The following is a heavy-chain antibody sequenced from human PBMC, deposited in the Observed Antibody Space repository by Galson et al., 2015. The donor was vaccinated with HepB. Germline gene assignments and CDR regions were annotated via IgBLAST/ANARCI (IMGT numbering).Heavy chain of an antibody. D-gene: IGHD3-10*01. Sequence: SLRLSCAATGFIFDDYDMSWVRQVPGKGLEWVSGINWNGGDTDYADSVKDRFTISRDNAENSLYLQMNSLRAEDTALYYCARDETTMARGVIHKWYSGYWGQGILVTVSS. CDR2: INWNGGDT. V-gene: IGHV3-20*04. J-gene: IGHJ4*02. CDR1: GFIFDDYD. CDR3: ARDETTMARGVIHKWYSGY.